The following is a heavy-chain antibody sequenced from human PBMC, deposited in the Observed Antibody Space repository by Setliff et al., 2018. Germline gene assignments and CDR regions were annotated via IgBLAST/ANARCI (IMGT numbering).Heavy chain of an antibody. V-gene: IGHV1-69*13. J-gene: IGHJ4*02. CDR3: ARDTRDKYDTSGYYLSLDY. CDR1: GGTLRTYA. Sequence: SVKVSCKASGGTLRTYAFNWVRQAPGQGLEWVGGILLLFGSATYARKFQGRVTITADESTSTAYMELSSLRFEDTAVYYCARDTRDKYDTSGYYLSLDYWGQGTLVTVSS. CDR2: ILLLFGSA. D-gene: IGHD3-22*01.